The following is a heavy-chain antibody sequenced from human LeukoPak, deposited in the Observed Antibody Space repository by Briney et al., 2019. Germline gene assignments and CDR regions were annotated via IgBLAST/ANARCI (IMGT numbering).Heavy chain of an antibody. CDR1: GFTFSSYG. J-gene: IGHJ4*02. Sequence: GGSLRLSCAASGFTFSSYGMHWVRQAPGKGLEWVAVIWYDGSNKYYADSVKGRFTISRDNSKNTLYLHMNSLRAEDTALYYCSRDEGIPTNWRFDYWGQGTLVAVSS. CDR3: SRDEGIPTNWRFDY. D-gene: IGHD1-1*01. V-gene: IGHV3-33*01. CDR2: IWYDGSNK.